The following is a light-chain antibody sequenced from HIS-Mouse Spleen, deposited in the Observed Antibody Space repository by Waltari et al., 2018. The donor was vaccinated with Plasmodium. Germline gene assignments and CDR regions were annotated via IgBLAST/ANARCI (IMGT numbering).Light chain of an antibody. V-gene: IGLV5-37*01. CDR2: YYSDSDK. J-gene: IGLJ3*02. CDR3: MIWPSNASGV. Sequence: FLIQPPSSSESPGRSTITTCTLPSAIHVDRPNSSVYHESSCSPPTSLLYYYSDSDKGQGAGLPSRFSGSKDASGNTGILLISGLQSEDEADYYCMIWPSNASGVFGGGTKLTVL. CDR1: SAIHVDRPN.